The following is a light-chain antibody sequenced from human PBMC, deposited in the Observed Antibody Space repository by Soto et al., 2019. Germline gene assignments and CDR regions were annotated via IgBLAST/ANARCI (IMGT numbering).Light chain of an antibody. J-gene: IGLJ1*01. CDR1: SGSVSTSYY. Sequence: QTVVTQEPSFSVSPGGTVTLTCGLRSGSVSTSYYPSWYQQTPGQAPRTLIYNTNTRSSGVPDRFSGSILGNKAALTITGAQADDESDYYCVLFMGSGISVFGTGTEVTVL. CDR2: NTN. CDR3: VLFMGSGISV. V-gene: IGLV8-61*01.